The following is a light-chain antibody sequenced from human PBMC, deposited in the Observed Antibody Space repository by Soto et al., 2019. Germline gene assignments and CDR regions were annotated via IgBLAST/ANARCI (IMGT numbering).Light chain of an antibody. V-gene: IGKV3-15*01. CDR1: QTVSSN. J-gene: IGKJ2*02. Sequence: EIVMTQSPATLSVSPGERDTLSCRASQTVSSNLAWYQQKPGQAPRLLVYGASTRATVIPARFSGSGSGTEFTLSISSLQAEDFAVYYCQQYNYWPPGTFGQGTKLEIK. CDR3: QQYNYWPPGT. CDR2: GAS.